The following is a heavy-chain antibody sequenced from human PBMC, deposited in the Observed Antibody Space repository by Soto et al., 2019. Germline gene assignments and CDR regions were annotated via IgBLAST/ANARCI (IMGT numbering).Heavy chain of an antibody. CDR1: GFTFSSYS. CDR2: ISSSSTI. V-gene: IGHV3-48*02. J-gene: IGHJ4*02. D-gene: IGHD1-1*01. Sequence: EVQLVESGGGLVQPGGSLRLSCAASGFTFSSYSMNWVRQAPGKGLEWVSYISSSSTIYYADSVKGRFTISRDNAKNSLYLQMNSLRDEDTAVYYCARGSARQHTTIDYWGQGTLVTVAS. CDR3: ARGSARQHTTIDY.